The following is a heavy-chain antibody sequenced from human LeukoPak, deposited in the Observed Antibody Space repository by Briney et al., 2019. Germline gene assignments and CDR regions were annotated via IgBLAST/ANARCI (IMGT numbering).Heavy chain of an antibody. J-gene: IGHJ4*02. Sequence: GGYLRRYCAASGFTFSSYAMSWVRQAPGKGLEWVSAISGSGGSTYYADSVKGRFTISRDNSKNTLYLQMNSLRAEDTAVYYCAKDGEGLRLGELSPYFDYWGQGTLVTVSS. CDR2: ISGSGGST. CDR3: AKDGEGLRLGELSPYFDY. CDR1: GFTFSSYA. D-gene: IGHD3-16*02. V-gene: IGHV3-23*01.